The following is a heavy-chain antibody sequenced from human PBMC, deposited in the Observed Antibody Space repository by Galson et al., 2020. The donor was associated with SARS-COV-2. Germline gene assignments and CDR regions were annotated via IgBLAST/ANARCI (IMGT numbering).Heavy chain of an antibody. CDR2: ISGSGGRT. V-gene: IGHV3-23*01. J-gene: IGHJ4*02. Sequence: TGGYLRLSCEASGFTFSSYAMSWVRQAPGKGREWVSAISGSGGRTYYADSVKGRFPIPRDNAKNTLYLQMNSLRAEDTAVYYCAKDLHPETAMVWVFIDYFDYWGQGTLVTVSS. D-gene: IGHD5-18*01. CDR3: AKDLHPETAMVWVFIDYFDY. CDR1: GFTFSSYA.